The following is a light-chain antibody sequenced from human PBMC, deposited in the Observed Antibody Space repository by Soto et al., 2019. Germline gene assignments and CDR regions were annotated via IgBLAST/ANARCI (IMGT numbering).Light chain of an antibody. CDR2: GAS. CDR3: QEYGSTPVT. V-gene: IGKV3-20*01. Sequence: EIVLPLSPGTLSLSPGERATLSCRASQSVSSSYLAWYQQKPGQAPRLLIYGASSRATGIPDRFSGSGSGTDFTLTISRLEPEDFAVYFYQEYGSTPVTFGQWTRLEI. J-gene: IGKJ5*01. CDR1: QSVSSSY.